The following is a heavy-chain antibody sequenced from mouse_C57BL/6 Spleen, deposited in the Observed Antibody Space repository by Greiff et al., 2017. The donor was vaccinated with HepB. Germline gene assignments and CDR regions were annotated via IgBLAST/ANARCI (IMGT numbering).Heavy chain of an antibody. J-gene: IGHJ2*01. D-gene: IGHD2-1*01. V-gene: IGHV1-61*01. CDR2: IYPSDSET. CDR1: GYTFTSYW. CDR3: ARSAYGNYRDY. Sequence: QVQLQQPGAELVRPGSSVKLSCKASGYTFTSYWMDWVKQRPGQGLEWIGNIYPSDSETHYNQKFKDKATLTVDKSSSTAYMQLSSLTSEDSAVYYCARSAYGNYRDYWGQGTTLTVSS.